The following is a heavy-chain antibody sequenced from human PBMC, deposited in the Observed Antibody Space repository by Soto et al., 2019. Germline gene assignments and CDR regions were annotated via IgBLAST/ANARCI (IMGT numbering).Heavy chain of an antibody. V-gene: IGHV4-31*11. D-gene: IGHD6-6*01. Sequence: QVQLQESGPGLVKPSQTLSLTCAVSGGAISSGGYSWNWIRQPPVKGLEWIGYIYYSGNTYYNPSLNSPVTISEDKSKHQFSLMLDSVTAAYSAAYYCAREAASRIERGFDTWGQGTLVTVSS. CDR3: AREAASRIERGFDT. CDR2: IYYSGNT. CDR1: GGAISSGGYS. J-gene: IGHJ5*02.